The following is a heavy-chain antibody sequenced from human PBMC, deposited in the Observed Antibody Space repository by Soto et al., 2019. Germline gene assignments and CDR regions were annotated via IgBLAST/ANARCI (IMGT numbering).Heavy chain of an antibody. CDR1: GFTFSSYS. CDR2: ISSSSSTI. J-gene: IGHJ4*02. Sequence: GGSLRLSCAASGFTFSSYSMNWVRQAPGKGLEWVSYISSSSSTIYYADSVKGRFTISRDNAKNSLYLQMNSLRAEDTAVYYCARDKAYAGYWGQGTLVTVSS. CDR3: ARDKAYAGY. V-gene: IGHV3-48*01.